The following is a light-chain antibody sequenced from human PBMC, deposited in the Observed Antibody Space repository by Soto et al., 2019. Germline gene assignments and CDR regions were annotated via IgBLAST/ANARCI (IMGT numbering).Light chain of an antibody. Sequence: AIRMTQSPSSFSASTGDRVTITCRASQGISSYLAWYQQKPGKAPNLLIYAASTLQSGVASRFSGSGSWTDFTLTISSLQSEDFATYYCQQYYSYPTFGQGTRLEIK. CDR3: QQYYSYPT. V-gene: IGKV1-8*01. CDR2: AAS. CDR1: QGISSY. J-gene: IGKJ5*01.